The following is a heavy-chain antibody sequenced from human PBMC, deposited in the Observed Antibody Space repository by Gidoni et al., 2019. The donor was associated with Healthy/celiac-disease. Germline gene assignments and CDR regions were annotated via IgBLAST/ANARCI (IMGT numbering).Heavy chain of an antibody. J-gene: IGHJ4*02. V-gene: IGHV4-39*01. Sequence: QLQLQESGPGLVKPSETLSLTCTVSGGSISSSSYYWGWIRQPPGKGLEWIGSIYYSGSTYYNPSLKSRVTISVDTSKNQFSLKLSSVTAADTAVYYCARIVGYDSSGYYLGFLFDYWGQGTLVTVSS. CDR2: IYYSGST. CDR1: GGSISSSSYY. D-gene: IGHD3-22*01. CDR3: ARIVGYDSSGYYLGFLFDY.